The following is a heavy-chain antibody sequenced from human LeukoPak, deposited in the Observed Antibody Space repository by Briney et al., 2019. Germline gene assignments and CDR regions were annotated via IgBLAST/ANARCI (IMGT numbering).Heavy chain of an antibody. D-gene: IGHD5-18*01. CDR2: INWDGGST. CDR3: ATGDEDSPMNFYH. V-gene: IGHV3-43*01. CDR1: GFMFDDYT. Sequence: GGSLRLSCVASGFMFDDYTMHWVRQARGKGLQWVSLINWDGGSTYYDASVKGRFTVSRDNSKNSLYLNSLRTEDTAFYYCATGDEDSPMNFYHWGQGTLVTVSS. J-gene: IGHJ4*02.